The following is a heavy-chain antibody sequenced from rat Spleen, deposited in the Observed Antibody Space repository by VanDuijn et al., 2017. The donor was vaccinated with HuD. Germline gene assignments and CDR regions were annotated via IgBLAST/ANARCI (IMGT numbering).Heavy chain of an antibody. D-gene: IGHD1-5*01. CDR2: ISYDGSST. J-gene: IGHJ2*01. Sequence: EVQLVESGGGQVQPGRSLKLSCAASGFTFSDYGMHWIRQAPTKGLEWVASISYDGSSTYYRDSVKGRFTISRDNAKSSLSLQMNSLKSEDTATYYCARGGTTTGVDYWGKGVMVTVSA. CDR1: GFTFSDYG. V-gene: IGHV5-20*01. CDR3: ARGGTTTGVDY.